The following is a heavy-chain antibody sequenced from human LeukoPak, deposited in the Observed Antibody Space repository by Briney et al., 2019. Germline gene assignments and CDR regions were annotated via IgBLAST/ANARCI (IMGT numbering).Heavy chain of an antibody. CDR3: ARDRGGIAAAGTITDY. V-gene: IGHV3-21*01. J-gene: IGHJ4*02. D-gene: IGHD6-13*01. CDR1: GFTFSSYS. Sequence: GGSLRLSCAASGFTFSSYSMNWVRQAPGKGLEWVSSISSSSSYIYYADSVKGRFTISRDNVKNSLYLQMNSLRADDTAVYYCARDRGGIAAAGTITDYWGQGTLVTVSS. CDR2: ISSSSSYI.